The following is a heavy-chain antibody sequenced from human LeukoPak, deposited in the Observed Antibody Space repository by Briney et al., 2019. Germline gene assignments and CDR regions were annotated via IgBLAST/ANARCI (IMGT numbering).Heavy chain of an antibody. V-gene: IGHV1-18*01. Sequence: ASVKVSCKASGYTFSTYGINWVRQAPGQGLEWMGWISVYNGNTNYAQKFQGRVAMTTDTSTGTAYMDLRNLRFDDTAVYFCARSGRGTYYYFDLWGQGTLVTVSS. CDR2: ISVYNGNT. D-gene: IGHD1-26*01. CDR1: GYTFSTYG. CDR3: ARSGRGTYYYFDL. J-gene: IGHJ4*02.